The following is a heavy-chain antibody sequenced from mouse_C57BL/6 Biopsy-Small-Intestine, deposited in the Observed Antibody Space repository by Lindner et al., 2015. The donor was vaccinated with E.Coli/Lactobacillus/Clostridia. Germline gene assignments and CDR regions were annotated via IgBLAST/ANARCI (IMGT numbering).Heavy chain of an antibody. V-gene: IGHV1-81*01. D-gene: IGHD2-4*01. Sequence: VQLQESGAELARPGASVKLSCKASGYTFTSYGISWVKQRTGQGLEWIGEIYPRSGNTYYNEKFKGKATLTADKSSSTAYMELRSLTSEDSAVYFCARGSPIYYDYDDWFAYWGQGTLVTVSA. CDR3: ARGSPIYYDYDDWFAY. CDR2: IYPRSGNT. CDR1: GYTFTSYG. J-gene: IGHJ3*01.